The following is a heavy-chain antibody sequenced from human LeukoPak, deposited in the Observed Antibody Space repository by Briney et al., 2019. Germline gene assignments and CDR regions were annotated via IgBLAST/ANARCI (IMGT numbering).Heavy chain of an antibody. CDR1: GFSFSTYW. V-gene: IGHV3-7*01. J-gene: IGHJ4*02. CDR2: IKQDESEK. CDR3: ARGGYSGYVPFDY. D-gene: IGHD5-12*01. Sequence: SGGSLGLSCAASGFSFSTYWMSWVRQAPGKGLEWVANIKQDESEKYYVDSVKGRFTISRDNTKNSLYLQMNSLRAEDTAVYYCARGGYSGYVPFDYWGQGTLVTVSS.